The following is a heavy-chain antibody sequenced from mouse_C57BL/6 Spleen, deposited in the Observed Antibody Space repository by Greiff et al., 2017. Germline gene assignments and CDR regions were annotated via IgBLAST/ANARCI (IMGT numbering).Heavy chain of an antibody. V-gene: IGHV1-50*01. J-gene: IGHJ2*01. CDR3: ARSFITTVVADFDD. D-gene: IGHD1-1*01. CDR2: IDPSDSYT. CDR1: GYTFTSYW. Sequence: QVQLQQPGAELVKPGASVKLSCKASGYTFTSYWMQWVKQRPGQGLEWIGEIDPSDSYTNYNQKFKGKAPLTVDTSSSTAYMQLSSLTSEDSAVYYCARSFITTVVADFDDWGQGTTLTVSS.